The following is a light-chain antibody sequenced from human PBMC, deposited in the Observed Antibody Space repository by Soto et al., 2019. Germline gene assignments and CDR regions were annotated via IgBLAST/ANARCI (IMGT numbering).Light chain of an antibody. J-gene: IGKJ5*01. Sequence: IVLMQSPATLSLSPGERATLSCRASQSVTSNYLAWFQQKPGQAPRLLIYAASTRATGIPARFSGSGSGTEFTLTISTLQSEDFAVYYCQQYNNWPQITSGQGTRLEIK. CDR3: QQYNNWPQIT. CDR1: QSVTSN. V-gene: IGKV3-15*01. CDR2: AAS.